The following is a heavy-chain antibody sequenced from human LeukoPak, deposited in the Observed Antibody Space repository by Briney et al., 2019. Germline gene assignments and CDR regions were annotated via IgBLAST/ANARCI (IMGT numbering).Heavy chain of an antibody. D-gene: IGHD6-13*01. V-gene: IGHV3-11*06. Sequence: GGSLRLSCAASGFTFSDYYMSWIRQAPGKGLEWVSYISSSSSYTNYADSVKGRFTISRDNAKNSLYPQMNSLRAEDTAVYYCASSYSSSWNPFDYWGQGTLVTVSS. J-gene: IGHJ4*02. CDR2: ISSSSSYT. CDR1: GFTFSDYY. CDR3: ASSYSSSWNPFDY.